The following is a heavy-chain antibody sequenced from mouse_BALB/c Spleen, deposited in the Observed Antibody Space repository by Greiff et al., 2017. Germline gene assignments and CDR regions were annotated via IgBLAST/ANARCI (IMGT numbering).Heavy chain of an antibody. D-gene: IGHD1-1*01. CDR2: INPSSGYT. J-gene: IGHJ4*01. V-gene: IGHV1-4*01. Sequence: QVQLQQSGAELARPGASVKMSCKASGYTFTSYTMHWVKQRPGQGLEWIGYINPSSGYTNYNQKFKDKATLTADKSSSTAYMQLSSLTSEDSAVYYCARDGSSFYAMDYWGQGTSVTVSS. CDR3: ARDGSSFYAMDY. CDR1: GYTFTSYT.